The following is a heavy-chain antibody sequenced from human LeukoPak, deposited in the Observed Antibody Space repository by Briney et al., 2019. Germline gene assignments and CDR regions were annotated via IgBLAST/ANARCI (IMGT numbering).Heavy chain of an antibody. D-gene: IGHD3-10*01. CDR1: GYSISSGYY. J-gene: IGHJ6*03. CDR2: IYHSGST. Sequence: SETLSLTCTVSGYSISSGYYWGWIRQPPGKGLEWIGSIYHSGSTNYNPSLKSRVTISVDTSKNQFSLKLSSVTAADTAVYYCARGRMVRYYMDVWGKGTTVTVSS. V-gene: IGHV4-38-2*02. CDR3: ARGRMVRYYMDV.